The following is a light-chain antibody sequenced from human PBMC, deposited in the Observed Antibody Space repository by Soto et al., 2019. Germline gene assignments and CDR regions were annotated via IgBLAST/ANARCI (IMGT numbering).Light chain of an antibody. V-gene: IGKV3-20*01. CDR3: QQYGSSPT. J-gene: IGKJ1*01. CDR2: GSS. Sequence: EIVLTKSPGTLSLSPGERATLSCRASQSVSSSYVAWYQQQPGQAPRLLMYGSSNRATGIPDRFSGSGSGTDFTLTISRLEPEDFAVYYCQQYGSSPTFGQGTKGEV. CDR1: QSVSSSY.